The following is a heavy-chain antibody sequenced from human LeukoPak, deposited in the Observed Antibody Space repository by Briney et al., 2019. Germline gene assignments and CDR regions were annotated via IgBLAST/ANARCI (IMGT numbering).Heavy chain of an antibody. CDR2: INPNSGGT. V-gene: IGHV1-2*02. D-gene: IGHD6-6*01. CDR1: GYTFTGYY. CDR3: ARDLTPHGEYSSSSGYFDY. J-gene: IGHJ4*02. Sequence: ASVKVSCKASGYTFTGYYMHWVRQAPGQGLEWMGWINPNSGGTNYAQKFQGRVTMTRDTSISTAYMELSRLRSDDTAVYYCARDLTPHGEYSSSSGYFDYWGQGTLVTVSS.